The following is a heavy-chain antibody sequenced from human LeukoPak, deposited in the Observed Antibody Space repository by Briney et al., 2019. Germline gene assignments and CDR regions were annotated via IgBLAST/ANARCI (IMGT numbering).Heavy chain of an antibody. J-gene: IGHJ3*02. Sequence: SETLSLTCTVSGGSISSSSYYWGRIRQPPGKGLEWIGCIYYSGSTYYNPSLKSPVTISVDTSKNQFSLKLSSVTAADTAVYYCARPIVVVTAIGAFDIWGQGTMVTVSS. CDR2: IYYSGST. CDR1: GGSISSSSYY. CDR3: ARPIVVVTAIGAFDI. V-gene: IGHV4-39*01. D-gene: IGHD2-21*02.